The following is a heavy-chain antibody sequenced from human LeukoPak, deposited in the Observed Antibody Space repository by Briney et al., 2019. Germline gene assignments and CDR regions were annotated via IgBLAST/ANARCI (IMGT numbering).Heavy chain of an antibody. Sequence: GGSLRLSCAASGFTFDDYGMSWVRPAPGKGLEWVSGINWNGSSTGYADSVKGRFTISRDNAKDSLYLQMNSLRAEDTALYYCARDLYECSGSDYWGQGTLVNVSS. V-gene: IGHV3-20*04. J-gene: IGHJ4*02. D-gene: IGHD3-22*01. CDR1: GFTFDDYG. CDR3: ARDLYECSGSDY. CDR2: INWNGSST.